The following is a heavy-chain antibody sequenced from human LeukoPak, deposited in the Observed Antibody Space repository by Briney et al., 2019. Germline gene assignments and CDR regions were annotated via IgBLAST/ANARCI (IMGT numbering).Heavy chain of an antibody. Sequence: GGSLRLSCAVSGFTFRTYWMHWVRQVPGEGLVWVSRINEDGSITNYADSVKGRFSISRDNAKNTLYLQMNSLRAEDTAVYYCGRDLGGRSGYWGQGTLATVSS. V-gene: IGHV3-74*01. D-gene: IGHD1-26*01. CDR3: GRDLGGRSGY. J-gene: IGHJ4*02. CDR2: INEDGSIT. CDR1: GFTFRTYW.